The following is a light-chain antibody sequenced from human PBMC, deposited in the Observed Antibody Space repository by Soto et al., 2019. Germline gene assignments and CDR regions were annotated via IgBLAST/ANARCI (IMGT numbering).Light chain of an antibody. CDR1: QSISSW. CDR3: QQYNSYSWT. CDR2: DAS. Sequence: IHMTQSPSPLSASVGDRVTITCRASQSISSWLAWYQQKPGKAPKLLIYDASSLESGVPSRFSGSGSGTEFTLTISSLQPDDFATYYCQQYNSYSWTFGQGTKVDIK. V-gene: IGKV1-5*01. J-gene: IGKJ1*01.